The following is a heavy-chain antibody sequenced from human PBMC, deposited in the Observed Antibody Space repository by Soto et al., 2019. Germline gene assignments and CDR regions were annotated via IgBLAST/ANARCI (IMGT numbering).Heavy chain of an antibody. V-gene: IGHV4-59*01. D-gene: IGHD3-10*01. CDR2: IYYSGST. Sequence: SETLSLTCTVSGGSISSYYWSWIRQPPGKGLEWIGYIYYSGSTNYNPSLKSRVTISVDTSKNQFSLKLSSVTAADTAGYYWARGGLLWFGEFQPWGQGPLVPPSS. CDR3: ARGGLLWFGEFQP. J-gene: IGHJ4*02. CDR1: GGSISSYY.